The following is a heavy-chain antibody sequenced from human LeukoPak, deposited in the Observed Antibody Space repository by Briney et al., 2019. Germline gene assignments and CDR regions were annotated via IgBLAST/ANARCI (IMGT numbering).Heavy chain of an antibody. Sequence: GGSLRLSCAASGFTFNDCYMSWIRQAPGKGLEWLSYINIGGTNTHYADSVKGRFTISRDNAKKSPYLEMNNLRAEDTAVYYCATDGAGFDTWGQGVLVTVSS. CDR3: ATDGAGFDT. V-gene: IGHV3-11*01. CDR1: GFTFNDCY. J-gene: IGHJ5*02. CDR2: INIGGTNT.